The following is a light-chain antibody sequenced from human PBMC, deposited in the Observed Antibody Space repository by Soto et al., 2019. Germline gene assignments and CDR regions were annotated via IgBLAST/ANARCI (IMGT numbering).Light chain of an antibody. CDR3: QQYGDWPLT. J-gene: IGKJ4*01. Sequence: EIVVTQSPATLSVSPGERATLSCRASQSVGNNFAWYQQKPGQAPRLLIFATSTRATGVPARFSGSGSGTEFTLTISSLRSEDVAVYYCQQYGDWPLTFGGGAKVEIE. V-gene: IGKV3-15*01. CDR1: QSVGNN. CDR2: ATS.